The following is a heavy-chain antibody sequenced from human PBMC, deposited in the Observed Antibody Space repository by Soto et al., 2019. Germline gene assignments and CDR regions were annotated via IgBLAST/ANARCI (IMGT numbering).Heavy chain of an antibody. V-gene: IGHV3-23*01. CDR1: GFTFSSYA. Sequence: EVQLLESGGGLVQPGGSLRLSCAASGFTFSSYAMSWVRQAPGKGLEWVSTISNSGGSTYYADSVKGRFTISRDNSKNTLYRQMNSLRAEVTAVYYCAQTGAGSYTAAMVVWGQGTTVTVSS. D-gene: IGHD2-8*02. CDR2: ISNSGGST. CDR3: AQTGAGSYTAAMVV. J-gene: IGHJ6*02.